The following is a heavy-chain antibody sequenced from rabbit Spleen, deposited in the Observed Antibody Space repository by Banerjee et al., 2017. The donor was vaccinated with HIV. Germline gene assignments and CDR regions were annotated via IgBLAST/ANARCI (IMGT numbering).Heavy chain of an antibody. CDR2: IDPLFGTT. CDR1: GFDFSSYG. V-gene: IGHV1S47*01. D-gene: IGHD4-1*01. Sequence: QEQLKETGGGLVQPGGSLTLSCKASGFDFSSYGVSWVRQAPGKGLEWIGYIDPLFGTTYYANWVNGRFTISSHNAQNTLFLQLNSLTAADTATYFCVREVAARFKLWGQGTLVTVS. J-gene: IGHJ4*01. CDR3: VREVAARFKL.